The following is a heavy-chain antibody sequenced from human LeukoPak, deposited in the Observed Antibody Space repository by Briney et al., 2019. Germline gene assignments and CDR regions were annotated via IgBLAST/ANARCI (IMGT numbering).Heavy chain of an antibody. CDR1: GYTFTSYG. J-gene: IGHJ4*02. CDR3: ARDSRYYDSSGYFSTLSSA. D-gene: IGHD3-22*01. V-gene: IGHV1-18*01. Sequence: ASVKVSCKASGYTFTSYGISWVRQAPGQGLEWMGWISAYNGNTNYAQKLQGRVTMTTDTSTSTAYMELRSLRSDDTAVYYCARDSRYYDSSGYFSTLSSAWGQGTLVTVSS. CDR2: ISAYNGNT.